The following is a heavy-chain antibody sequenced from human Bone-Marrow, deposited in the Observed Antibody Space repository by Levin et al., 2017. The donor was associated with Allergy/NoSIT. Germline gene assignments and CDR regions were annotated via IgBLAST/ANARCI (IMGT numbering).Heavy chain of an antibody. D-gene: IGHD1-26*01. CDR3: ARWGGSGSYYYYYYYGMDV. V-gene: IGHV3-74*01. Sequence: GGSLRLSCAASGFTFSSYWMHWVRQAPGKGLVWVSRINSDGSSTSYADSVKGRFTISRDNAKNTLYLQMNSLRAEDTAVYYCARWGGSGSYYYYYYYGMDVWGQGTTVTVSS. CDR2: INSDGSST. J-gene: IGHJ6*02. CDR1: GFTFSSYW.